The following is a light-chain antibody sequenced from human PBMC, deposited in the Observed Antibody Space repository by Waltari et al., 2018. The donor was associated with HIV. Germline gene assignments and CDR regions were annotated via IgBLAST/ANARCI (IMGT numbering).Light chain of an antibody. V-gene: IGLV1-40*01. CDR1: NSNTGAAFD. J-gene: IGLJ1*01. CDR2: GNS. CDR3: QSYDSSLSGFI. Sequence: QSVLTPPPSVSGAPGQRVTISCTGSNSNTGAAFDFPWYQQVPGTVPKLLIYGNSNRPSGVPDRISGSKSGSSASLAISGLQADDEADYYCQSYDSSLSGFIFGTGTRVTVL.